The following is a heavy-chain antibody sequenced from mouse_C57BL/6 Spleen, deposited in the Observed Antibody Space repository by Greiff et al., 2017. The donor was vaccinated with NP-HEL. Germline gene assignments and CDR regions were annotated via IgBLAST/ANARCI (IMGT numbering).Heavy chain of an antibody. J-gene: IGHJ4*01. V-gene: IGHV1-69*01. D-gene: IGHD1-1*01. Sequence: QVQLQQPGAELVMPGASVKLSCKASGYTFTSYWMHWVKQRPGQGLEWIGEIDPSDSYTNYNQKFKGKSTLTVDKSSSTAYMPLSSLTSEDSAVYYCARGTLRYYAMDYWGQGTSVTVSS. CDR1: GYTFTSYW. CDR3: ARGTLRYYAMDY. CDR2: IDPSDSYT.